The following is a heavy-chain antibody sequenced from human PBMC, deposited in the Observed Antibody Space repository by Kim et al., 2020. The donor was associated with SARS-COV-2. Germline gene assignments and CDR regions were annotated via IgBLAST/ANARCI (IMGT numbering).Heavy chain of an antibody. CDR2: ILHDGSTE. D-gene: IGHD3-10*01. CDR1: GYSFSDHG. Sequence: GGSLRLSCAASGYSFSDHGMHWVRQAPGKGLEWVAVILHDGSTEYYADSVKGRFTISRDNSKNTLYLQMNSLRAEDTAVYYCAKDQGGFYYGSGSYNGMDVGGQGTTVTVSS. J-gene: IGHJ6*02. CDR3: AKDQGGFYYGSGSYNGMDV. V-gene: IGHV3-30*18.